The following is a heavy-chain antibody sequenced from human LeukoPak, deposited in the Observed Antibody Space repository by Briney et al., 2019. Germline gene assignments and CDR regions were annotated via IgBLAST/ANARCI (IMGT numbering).Heavy chain of an antibody. Sequence: SETLSLTCTVSGGSISSYYWSWIRQPPGKGLEWIGYIYYSGSTNYNPSLESRVTISVDPSKAQFSLKLSSVTAADTAVYYCARVGYSSSWYLAGWGQGTLVTVSS. J-gene: IGHJ4*02. D-gene: IGHD6-13*01. CDR1: GGSISSYY. V-gene: IGHV4-59*01. CDR2: IYYSGST. CDR3: ARVGYSSSWYLAG.